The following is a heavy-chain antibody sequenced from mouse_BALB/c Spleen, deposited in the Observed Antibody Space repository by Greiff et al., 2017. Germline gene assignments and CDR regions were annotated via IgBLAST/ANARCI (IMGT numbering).Heavy chain of an antibody. CDR2: INPSNGRT. CDR3: ADGYYFYAMDY. Sequence: KQSCKASGYTFTSYWMHWVKQRPGQGLEWIGEINPSNGRTNYNEKFKSKATLTVDKSSSTAYMQLSSLTSEDSAVYSCADGYYFYAMDYWGQGTSVTVSS. V-gene: IGHV1S81*02. CDR1: GYTFTSYW. D-gene: IGHD2-3*01. J-gene: IGHJ4*01.